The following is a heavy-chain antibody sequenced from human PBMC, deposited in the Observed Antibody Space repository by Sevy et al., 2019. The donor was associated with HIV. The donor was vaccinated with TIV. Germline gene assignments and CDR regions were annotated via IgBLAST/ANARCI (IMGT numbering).Heavy chain of an antibody. CDR1: GYIFKNYW. D-gene: IGHD3-22*01. J-gene: IGHJ3*02. Sequence: GESLKISCKGSGYIFKNYWIGWVRQVPGKGLEWMGIFYPGNSDVRYSPSFQGHVTISADKSISAAYLQWRSLKASDTAMYFCARGLYYYDSSGYSHAFDIWGQGTMVTVSS. CDR3: ARGLYYYDSSGYSHAFDI. V-gene: IGHV5-51*01. CDR2: FYPGNSDV.